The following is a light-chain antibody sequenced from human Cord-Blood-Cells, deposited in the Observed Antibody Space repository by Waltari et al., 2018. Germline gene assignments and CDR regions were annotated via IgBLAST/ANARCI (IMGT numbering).Light chain of an antibody. Sequence: ALTQPRSVSGSPGQSVTISCTGTSSDVGGYNYVSWYQQHPGKAPKLMIYDVSKRPSGVPDRFSGSKSGNTASLTISGLQAEDEADYYCCSYAGSYTGVFGTGTKVTVL. V-gene: IGLV2-11*01. J-gene: IGLJ1*01. CDR2: DVS. CDR1: SSDVGGYNY. CDR3: CSYAGSYTGV.